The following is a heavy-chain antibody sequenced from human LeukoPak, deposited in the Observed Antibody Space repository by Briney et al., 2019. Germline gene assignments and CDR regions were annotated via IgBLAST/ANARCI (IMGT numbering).Heavy chain of an antibody. CDR1: GFTFSSYW. V-gene: IGHV3-23*01. CDR3: AKWLEGYTSDFDY. CDR2: ISGSGGNT. D-gene: IGHD5-24*01. J-gene: IGHJ4*02. Sequence: PGGSLRLSCAASGFTFSSYWMHWVRQAPGKGLEWVSAISGSGGNTYYADSVKGRLTISRDNSKNTLYLQMNSLRAEDTAVYYCAKWLEGYTSDFDYWGRGTLVTVSS.